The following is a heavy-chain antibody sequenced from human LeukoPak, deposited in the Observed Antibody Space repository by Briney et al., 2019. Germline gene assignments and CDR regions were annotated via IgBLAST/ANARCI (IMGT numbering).Heavy chain of an antibody. J-gene: IGHJ6*02. V-gene: IGHV4-59*08. CDR3: ARHDPVGYYQHGMDV. Sequence: PSETLSLPCTVSGGSLSGYLWRWMRPPPGQGLAVIGYIYYTGATLYNPSLKSRITMSVDTAKNQYSLKLSSVTAADTAVYYCARHDPVGYYQHGMDVWGQGTTVTVSS. D-gene: IGHD2-15*01. CDR1: GGSLSGYL. CDR2: IYYTGAT.